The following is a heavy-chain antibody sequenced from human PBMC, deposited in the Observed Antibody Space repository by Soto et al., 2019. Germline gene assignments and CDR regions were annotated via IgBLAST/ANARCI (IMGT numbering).Heavy chain of an antibody. D-gene: IGHD2-2*01. J-gene: IGHJ6*03. CDR3: ATGYCSSTSCYHYYYYYMDV. CDR2: IIPIRGIA. V-gene: IGHV1-69*02. Sequence: QVQLVQSGAEVKKPGSSVKVSCKASGGTFSSYTISWVRQAPGQGLEWMGRIIPIRGIANYAQKFQGRVTITADKSTSTAYMELSSLRSEDTAVYYCATGYCSSTSCYHYYYYYMDVWGKGTTVTVSS. CDR1: GGTFSSYT.